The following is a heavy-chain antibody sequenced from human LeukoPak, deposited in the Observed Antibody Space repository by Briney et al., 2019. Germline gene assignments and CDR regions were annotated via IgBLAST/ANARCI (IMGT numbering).Heavy chain of an antibody. CDR2: ISGSGGST. CDR3: ARSDYYYYMDV. J-gene: IGHJ6*03. Sequence: GGSLRLSCAASGFTFSSYAMSWVHQAPGKGLEWVSAISGSGGSTYYADSVKGRFTISRDNAKNSLCLQMNSLRAEDTAVYYCARSDYYYYMDVWGKGTTVTISS. V-gene: IGHV3-23*01. CDR1: GFTFSSYA.